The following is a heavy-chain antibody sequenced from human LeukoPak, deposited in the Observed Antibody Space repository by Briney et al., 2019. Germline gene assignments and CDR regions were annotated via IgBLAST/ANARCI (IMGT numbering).Heavy chain of an antibody. J-gene: IGHJ5*02. CDR1: GFTFSNYW. V-gene: IGHV3-7*01. CDR3: ARDLGQYYDTSDNWFDP. CDR2: IKQDGSEK. D-gene: IGHD3-22*01. Sequence: PGGSLRLSCVASGFTFSNYWMSWVRQAPGKGLEWVANIKQDGSEKYYVDSVKGRFTISRDNAKNSLYLQMNSLRAEDTAVYYCARDLGQYYDTSDNWFDPWGQGTLVTVSS.